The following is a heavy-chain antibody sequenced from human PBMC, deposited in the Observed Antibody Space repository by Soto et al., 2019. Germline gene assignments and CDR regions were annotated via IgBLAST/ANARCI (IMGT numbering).Heavy chain of an antibody. CDR1: GFTFSSYA. V-gene: IGHV3-30-3*01. CDR2: ISYDGSNK. J-gene: IGHJ4*02. D-gene: IGHD2-2*01. CDR3: ARGSVVVPAAMPECEY. Sequence: GGSLRLSCAASGFTFSSYAMHWVRQAPGKGLEWVAVISYDGSNKYYADSVKGRFTISRDNSKNTLYLQMNSLRAEDTAVYYCARGSVVVPAAMPECEYWGQGTLVTVSS.